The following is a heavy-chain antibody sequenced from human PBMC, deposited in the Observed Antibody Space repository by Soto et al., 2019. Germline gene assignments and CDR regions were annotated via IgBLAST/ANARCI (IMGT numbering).Heavy chain of an antibody. D-gene: IGHD6-13*01. V-gene: IGHV3-7*01. Sequence: EVQLVESGGGLVQPGGSLRLSCVDSGFTFSSYWMSWVRQAPVKGLEWVGNIKQDGSEEKYADSVKGRFTISRDNAKNSMYLQMNSLRVEDTAVYYCARIAASGRGWDVWGQGTTVVVSS. CDR3: ARIAASGRGWDV. J-gene: IGHJ6*02. CDR1: GFTFSSYW. CDR2: IKQDGSEE.